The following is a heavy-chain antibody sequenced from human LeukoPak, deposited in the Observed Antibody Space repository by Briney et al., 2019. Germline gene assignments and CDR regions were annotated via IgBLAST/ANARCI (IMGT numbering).Heavy chain of an antibody. CDR2: IRQDGSEK. CDR1: GFTFSSYW. J-gene: IGHJ6*02. Sequence: QTGGSLRLSCTASGFTFSSYWMSWVRQAPGKGLEWVANIRQDGSEKDYVDSVKGRFTISRDNPKNSLYLQTNSLRAEDTAVYYCARYCGGDCYGMDAWGQGTTVTVSS. CDR3: ARYCGGDCYGMDA. D-gene: IGHD2-21*02. V-gene: IGHV3-7*01.